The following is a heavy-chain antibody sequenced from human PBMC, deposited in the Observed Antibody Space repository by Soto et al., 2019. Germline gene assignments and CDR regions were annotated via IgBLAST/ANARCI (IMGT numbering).Heavy chain of an antibody. V-gene: IGHV4-59*01. CDR3: TTGEDAFFYYGLDV. CDR1: GGSITSSY. Sequence: SETLSLTCTVSGGSITSSYWSWIRRPPGKGLEWIAYIYDTGISGYTPSTSYNPSLKSRVTMSVDTYKSQFWPKLTSVTAEDTAVYYCTTGEDAFFYYGLDVWGQGITVTVSS. J-gene: IGHJ6*02. CDR2: IYDTGISGYTPST.